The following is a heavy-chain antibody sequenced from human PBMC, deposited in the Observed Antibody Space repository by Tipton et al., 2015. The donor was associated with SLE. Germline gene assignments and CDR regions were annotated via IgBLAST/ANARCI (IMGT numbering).Heavy chain of an antibody. CDR3: ARNSDTIFGVVIDY. CDR1: GGSFSGYY. CDR2: INHSGST. Sequence: TLSLTCAVYGGSFSGYYWSWIRQPPGKGLEWIGEINHSGSTNYNPSLKSRVTISVDTSKNQFSLKLSSVTAADTAVYYCARNSDTIFGVVIDYWGQGTLVTVSS. J-gene: IGHJ4*02. V-gene: IGHV4-34*01. D-gene: IGHD3-3*01.